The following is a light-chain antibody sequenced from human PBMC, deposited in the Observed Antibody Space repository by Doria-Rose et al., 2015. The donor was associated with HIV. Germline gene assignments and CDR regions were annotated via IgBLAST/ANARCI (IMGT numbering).Light chain of an antibody. V-gene: IGKV1-8*01. J-gene: IGKJ1*01. CDR3: QQYYSYPPT. CDR1: QDISNY. Sequence: AIRMTQSPSSLSASTGDRVTITCRASQDISNYLAWYQQKSGKAPKLLIYAASTLQSGDPSRFSGSGPGTDFTLTISYLQSEDFATYYCQQYYSYPPTFGQGTKVEVK. CDR2: AAS.